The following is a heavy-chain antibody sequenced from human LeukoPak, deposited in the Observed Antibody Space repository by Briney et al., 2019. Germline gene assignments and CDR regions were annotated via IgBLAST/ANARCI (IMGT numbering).Heavy chain of an antibody. CDR3: ARDRGTYYYDSSGYPADNAFDI. D-gene: IGHD3-22*01. CDR1: GGSISSYY. J-gene: IGHJ3*02. CDR2: IYYSGST. Sequence: SETLSLTCTVSGGSISSYYWNWIRQPPGKGLEWIGYIYYSGSTYYNPSLKSRVTISVDTSKNQFSLKLSSVTAADTAVYYCARDRGTYYYDSSGYPADNAFDIWGQGTMVTVSS. V-gene: IGHV4-59*06.